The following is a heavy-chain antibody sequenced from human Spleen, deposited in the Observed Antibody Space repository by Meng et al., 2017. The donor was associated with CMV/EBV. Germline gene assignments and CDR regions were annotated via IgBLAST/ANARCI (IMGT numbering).Heavy chain of an antibody. J-gene: IGHJ4*02. Sequence: ASVKVSCKASGYTFTGYYMHWVRQAPGQGLEWIGWINPNSGGTNYAQKFQGRVTMTRDTSISTAYMELSRLRSDDTAVYYCARDPPKGYYDNMGDYWGQGTLVTVSS. D-gene: IGHD3-22*01. CDR2: INPNSGGT. CDR1: GYTFTGYY. CDR3: ARDPPKGYYDNMGDY. V-gene: IGHV1-2*02.